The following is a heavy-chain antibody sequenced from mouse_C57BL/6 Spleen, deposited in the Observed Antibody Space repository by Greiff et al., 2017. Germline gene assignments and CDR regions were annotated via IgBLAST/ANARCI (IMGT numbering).Heavy chain of an antibody. CDR1: GYTFTSYW. V-gene: IGHV1-64*01. J-gene: IGHJ2*01. CDR2: IHPNSGST. Sequence: VQLQQPGAELVKPGASVKLSCKASGYTFTSYWMHWVKQRPGQGLEWIGMIHPNSGSTNYNEKFKSKATLTVDKSSSTAYMQLSSLTSEDSAVYYCARRGYYSKSYYFDYWGQGTTLTVSS. CDR3: ARRGYYSKSYYFDY. D-gene: IGHD2-5*01.